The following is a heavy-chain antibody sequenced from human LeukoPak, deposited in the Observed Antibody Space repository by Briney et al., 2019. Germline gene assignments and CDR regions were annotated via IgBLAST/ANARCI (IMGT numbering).Heavy chain of an antibody. V-gene: IGHV3-7*03. CDR2: INQDGSAT. CDR1: GFMFSTYW. CDR3: ARAPSGYSYGYFFAY. D-gene: IGHD5-18*01. Sequence: GGSLRLSCAASGFMFSTYWMSWVRQAPGKGLEWVTNINQDGSATYYKDSVKGRFTIARDNAKNSLYLQMNSLRAEDTAVYYCARAPSGYSYGYFFAYWGQGTLVTVSS. J-gene: IGHJ4*02.